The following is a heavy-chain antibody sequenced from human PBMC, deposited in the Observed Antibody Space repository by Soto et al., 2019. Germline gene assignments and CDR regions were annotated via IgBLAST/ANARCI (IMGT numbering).Heavy chain of an antibody. D-gene: IGHD6-13*01. V-gene: IGHV3-30*18. CDR1: GFTFSSYG. Sequence: GGSLRLSCAASGFTFSSYGMHWVRQAPGKGLEWVAVISYDGSNKYYADSVKGRFTISRDNSKNTLYLQMNSLRAEDTAVYYCAKGFSSSSWHALGAFDIWGQGTMVTVSS. CDR2: ISYDGSNK. CDR3: AKGFSSSSWHALGAFDI. J-gene: IGHJ3*02.